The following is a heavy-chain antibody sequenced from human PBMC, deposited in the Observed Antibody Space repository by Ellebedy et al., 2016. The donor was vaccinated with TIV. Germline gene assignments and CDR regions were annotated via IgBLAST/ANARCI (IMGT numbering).Heavy chain of an antibody. J-gene: IGHJ2*01. Sequence: ASVKVSCKASGGIFRSNAFSWVRQAPGQGLEWMGGIVAVFGTTTYAQKFQGRVTITADESTSTAYMELSSLTSEDTAVYYCATPYCSGGSCPPEYLDLWGRGTLVSVSS. CDR2: IVAVFGTT. CDR3: ATPYCSGGSCPPEYLDL. V-gene: IGHV1-69*13. CDR1: GGIFRSNA. D-gene: IGHD2-15*01.